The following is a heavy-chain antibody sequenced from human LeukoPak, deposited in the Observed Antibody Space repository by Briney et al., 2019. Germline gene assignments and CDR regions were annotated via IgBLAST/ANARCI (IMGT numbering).Heavy chain of an antibody. Sequence: GGSLRLSCAASGFTFSSYGMSWVRQAPGKGLEWVSYISSSSSTIYYADSVKGRFTISRDNAKNSLSLQMSSLRAEDTAVYYCARVLHKRNYDSSGYYGYWGQGTLVTVSS. D-gene: IGHD3-22*01. CDR3: ARVLHKRNYDSSGYYGY. J-gene: IGHJ4*02. V-gene: IGHV3-48*01. CDR1: GFTFSSYG. CDR2: ISSSSSTI.